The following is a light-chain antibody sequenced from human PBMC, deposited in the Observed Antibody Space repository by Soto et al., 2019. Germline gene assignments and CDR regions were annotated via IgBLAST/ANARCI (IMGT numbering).Light chain of an antibody. CDR3: QQYNSYPGT. CDR1: QNIYCN. V-gene: IGKV3D-15*01. Sequence: DIEMTQSPAPLSVSPGARAPITCRASQNIYCNLAWYQQKPGQAPRLLIYAASNRATGIPARFSGSGSGTEFTLTISSLQSEDFATYYCQQYNSYPGTFGPGTKVDIK. CDR2: AAS. J-gene: IGKJ3*01.